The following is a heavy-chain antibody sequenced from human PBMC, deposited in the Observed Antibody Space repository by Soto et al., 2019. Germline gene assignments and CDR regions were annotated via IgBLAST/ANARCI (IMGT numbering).Heavy chain of an antibody. CDR2: IKKDGSVQ. Sequence: EVQLVESGGGLVQPGGSLRLSCAASGFSFSDYWMNWVRQAPGKGLEWVANIKKDGSVQNYVDSVKGRFTISRDNAKKSLYLQMDSLRVEDTAVYYFAREHLVMVEHWGQGTLGTVSS. D-gene: IGHD3-16*02. CDR1: GFSFSDYW. J-gene: IGHJ4*02. CDR3: AREHLVMVEH. V-gene: IGHV3-7*01.